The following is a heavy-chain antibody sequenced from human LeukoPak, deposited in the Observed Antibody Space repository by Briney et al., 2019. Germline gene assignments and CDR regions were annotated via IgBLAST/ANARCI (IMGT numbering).Heavy chain of an antibody. CDR1: GFTFSTSA. Sequence: GGSLRLSCAASGFTFSTSAIIWVRQPPGKGLEWVSSIFPSGGEIHYADSVRGRFTISRDNSKSTLSLQMNSLRAEDTAIYYCATDYYDILTGYIRFTKYFDHWGQGTLVTVSS. D-gene: IGHD3-9*01. CDR2: IFPSGGEI. V-gene: IGHV3-23*01. CDR3: ATDYYDILTGYIRFTKYFDH. J-gene: IGHJ4*02.